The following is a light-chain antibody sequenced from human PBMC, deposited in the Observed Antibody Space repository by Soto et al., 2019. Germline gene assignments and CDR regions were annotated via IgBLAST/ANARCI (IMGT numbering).Light chain of an antibody. V-gene: IGLV1-44*01. CDR2: SND. CDR3: EAWDDSRYGAV. J-gene: IGLJ2*01. Sequence: QSVLTQPPSASGTPGQGVTISCSGSSSNIGTNTVNWYKQLPGTAPKPLIYSNDLRPSGVPDRFSGSKSGTSASLAISGLQSEDEADYYCEAWDDSRYGAVFGGGTKVTVL. CDR1: SSNIGTNT.